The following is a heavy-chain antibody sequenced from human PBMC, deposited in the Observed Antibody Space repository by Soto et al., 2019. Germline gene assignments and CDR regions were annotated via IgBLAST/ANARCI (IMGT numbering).Heavy chain of an antibody. Sequence: QLQLQESGPGLVKPSETLSLTCTVSGGSISSNNYYWGWIRQHPRTGLEWIGSIYYSGTTYYNPSLKNRLTISVDTSKNQFSLKLSSVTAADAAVYYCARHRLLTPPVYWGQGTLVTVSS. CDR3: ARHRLLTPPVY. J-gene: IGHJ4*02. D-gene: IGHD1-26*01. CDR1: GGSISSNNYY. CDR2: IYYSGTT. V-gene: IGHV4-39*01.